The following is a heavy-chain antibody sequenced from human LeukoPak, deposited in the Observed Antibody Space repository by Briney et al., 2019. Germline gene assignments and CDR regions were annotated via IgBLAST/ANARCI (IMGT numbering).Heavy chain of an antibody. CDR2: INPSGGST. Sequence: ASVKVSCKASGYTFTGYYMHWVRQALGQGLEWMGIINPSGGSTSYAQKFQGRVTMTRDTSTSTVYMELSSLRSEDTAVYYCARAFRYDFWSGYFLLDYWGQGTLVTVSS. D-gene: IGHD3-3*01. V-gene: IGHV1-46*01. CDR1: GYTFTGYY. J-gene: IGHJ4*02. CDR3: ARAFRYDFWSGYFLLDY.